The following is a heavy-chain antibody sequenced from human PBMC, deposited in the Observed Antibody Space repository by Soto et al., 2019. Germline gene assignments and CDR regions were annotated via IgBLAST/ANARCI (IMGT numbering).Heavy chain of an antibody. D-gene: IGHD5-18*01. J-gene: IGHJ3*01. V-gene: IGHV3-21*01. CDR2: ISSSSSYI. Sequence: PGGSLRLSCAASGFTFSSYSMNWVRQAPGKGLEWVSSISSSSSYIYYADSVKGRFTISRDNAKNSLYLQMNSLRAEDTAVYYCARVVDTANDAFDLWGQGTMVTV. CDR1: GFTFSSYS. CDR3: ARVVDTANDAFDL.